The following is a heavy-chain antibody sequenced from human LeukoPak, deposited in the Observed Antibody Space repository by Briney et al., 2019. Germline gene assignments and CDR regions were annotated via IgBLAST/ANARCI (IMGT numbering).Heavy chain of an antibody. CDR1: GGSISSGGYS. V-gene: IGHV4-30-2*01. CDR3: ARVGHNGSGSYPFDY. CDR2: IYHSGST. D-gene: IGHD3-10*01. J-gene: IGHJ4*02. Sequence: SETLSLTCAVSGGSISSGGYSWSWIRQPPGKGLEWIGYIYHSGSTYYNPSLKSRVTISVDRSKNQFSLKLSSVTAADTAVHYCARVGHNGSGSYPFDYWGQGTLVTVSS.